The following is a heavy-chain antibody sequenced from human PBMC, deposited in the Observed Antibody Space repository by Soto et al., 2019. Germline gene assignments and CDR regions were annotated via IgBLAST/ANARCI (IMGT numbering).Heavy chain of an antibody. J-gene: IGHJ3*02. CDR3: ALIVVVPAANDDAFDI. Sequence: ASVKVSCKASGYTLTSYYMHWVRQAPGQGLEWMGIINPSGGSTSYAQKFQGRVTMTRDTSTSTVYMELSSLRSEDTAVYYCALIVVVPAANDDAFDIWGQGTMVTVSS. CDR1: GYTLTSYY. D-gene: IGHD2-2*01. CDR2: INPSGGST. V-gene: IGHV1-46*03.